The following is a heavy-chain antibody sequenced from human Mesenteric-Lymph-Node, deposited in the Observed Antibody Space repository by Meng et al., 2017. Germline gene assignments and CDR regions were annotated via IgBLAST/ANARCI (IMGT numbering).Heavy chain of an antibody. V-gene: IGHV4-4*02. CDR1: GGSISSSNW. CDR3: ARESYDSSSGDY. CDR2: IYHSGST. D-gene: IGHD3-22*01. J-gene: IGHJ4*02. Sequence: SETLSLTCAVSGGSISSSNWWSWVRQPPGKGLEWIGEIYHSGSTNYNPSLKSRVTISLDTSKNQFSLELSSVTAADTAVYYCARESYDSSSGDYWGQGTLVTVSS.